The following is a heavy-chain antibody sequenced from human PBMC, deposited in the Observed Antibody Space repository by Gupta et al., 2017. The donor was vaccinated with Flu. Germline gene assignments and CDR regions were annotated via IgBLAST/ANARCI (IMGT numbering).Heavy chain of an antibody. CDR3: AKVTRDSSGYYYAVPYYGMDV. V-gene: IGHV3-23*01. Sequence: EVQLLESGGGLVQPGGSLRLSCAASGFTFSSYAMSWVRQAPGKGLEWVSAISGSGGSTYYADSVKGRFTISRDNSKNTLYLQMNSLRAEDTAVYYCAKVTRDSSGYYYAVPYYGMDVWGQGTTVTVSS. CDR1: GFTFSSYA. J-gene: IGHJ6*02. CDR2: ISGSGGST. D-gene: IGHD3-22*01.